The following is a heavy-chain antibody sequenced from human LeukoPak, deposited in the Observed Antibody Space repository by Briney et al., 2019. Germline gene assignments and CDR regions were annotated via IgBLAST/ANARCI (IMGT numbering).Heavy chain of an antibody. Sequence: PGGSLRLSCAASGFTFSSYWMSWVRQAPGKGLEWVANIKQDGSEKYYVYSVKGRFTISRDNAKNSLYLQMNSLRAEDTAVYYCARVGAVAGRGTFDYWGRGTLVTVSS. D-gene: IGHD6-19*01. CDR2: IKQDGSEK. J-gene: IGHJ4*02. CDR3: ARVGAVAGRGTFDY. CDR1: GFTFSSYW. V-gene: IGHV3-7*01.